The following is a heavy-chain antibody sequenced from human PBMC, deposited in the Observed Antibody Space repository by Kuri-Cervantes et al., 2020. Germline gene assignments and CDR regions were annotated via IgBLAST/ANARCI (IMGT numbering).Heavy chain of an antibody. CDR2: IWYDGSNK. V-gene: IGHV3-30*02. CDR3: AKAPHSSGYGFDY. J-gene: IGHJ4*02. Sequence: GGSLRLSCAASGFTFSSYSMNWVRQAPGKGLEWVAVIWYDGSNKYYADSVRGRFTISRDNSKNTLYLQMNSLRAEDTAVYYCAKAPHSSGYGFDYWGQGTLVTVSS. CDR1: GFTFSSYS. D-gene: IGHD3-22*01.